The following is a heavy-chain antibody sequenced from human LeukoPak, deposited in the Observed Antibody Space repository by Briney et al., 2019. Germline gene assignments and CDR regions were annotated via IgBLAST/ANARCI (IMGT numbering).Heavy chain of an antibody. D-gene: IGHD6-13*01. CDR2: IYNSGST. CDR3: AKAVAAAGRFGFDP. CDR1: GGSISTYY. V-gene: IGHV4-59*13. J-gene: IGHJ5*02. Sequence: SETLSLTCTVSGGSISTYYWSWIRQPPGKGLEWIGYIYNSGSTNYNPSLQSRVAISVDTSKNQFSLRLTSVTAADTAVYYCAKAVAAAGRFGFDPWGQGTLVTVSS.